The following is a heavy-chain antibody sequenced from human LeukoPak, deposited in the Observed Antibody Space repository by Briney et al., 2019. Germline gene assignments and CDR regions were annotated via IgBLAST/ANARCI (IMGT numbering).Heavy chain of an antibody. D-gene: IGHD1-26*01. CDR2: IKSKTDGGTT. V-gene: IGHV3-15*01. CDR1: GFTFSSYG. J-gene: IGHJ4*02. Sequence: GGSLRLSCAASGFTFSSYGMSWVRQAPGKGLEWVGRIKSKTDGGTTDYAAPVKGRFTISRDDSKNTLYLQMNSLKTEDTAVYYCTTVIVGATWVYWGQGTLVTVSS. CDR3: TTVIVGATWVY.